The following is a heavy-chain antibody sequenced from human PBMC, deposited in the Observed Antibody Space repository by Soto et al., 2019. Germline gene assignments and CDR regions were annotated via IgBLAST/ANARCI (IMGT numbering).Heavy chain of an antibody. D-gene: IGHD1-1*01. CDR2: IYYSGST. V-gene: IGHV4-31*03. J-gene: IGHJ4*02. CDR3: ARRWGTTFDY. CDR1: GGSISSGGYY. Sequence: SETLSLTCTVSGGSISSGGYYWSWIRQHPGKGLEWIGYIYYSGSTYYNPSLKSRVTISVDTSKNQFSLKLSSVTAADTAVYYCARRWGTTFDYWGQGTLVTVSS.